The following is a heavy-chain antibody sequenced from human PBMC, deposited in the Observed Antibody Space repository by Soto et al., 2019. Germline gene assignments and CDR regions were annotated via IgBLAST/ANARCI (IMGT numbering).Heavy chain of an antibody. D-gene: IGHD6-6*01. CDR3: AGVAARPLYYYGMDV. J-gene: IGHJ6*02. CDR2: IYYSGST. Sequence: SETLSLTCTVSGGSISSYYWSWIRQPPGKGLEWIGYIYYSGSTNYNPSLKSRVTISVDTSKNQFSLKLSSVTAADTAVYYCAGVAARPLYYYGMDVWGQGTTVTVSS. V-gene: IGHV4-59*01. CDR1: GGSISSYY.